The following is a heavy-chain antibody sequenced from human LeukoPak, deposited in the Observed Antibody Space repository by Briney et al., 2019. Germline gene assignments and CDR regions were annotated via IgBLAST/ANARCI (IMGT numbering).Heavy chain of an antibody. J-gene: IGHJ6*04. CDR2: ISSSGSTI. V-gene: IGHV3-48*03. Sequence: PGGSLRLSCTVSGFTFSSSYMNWVRQAPGKGLEWVSYISSSGSTIYYADSVKGRFTISRDNAKNSLYLQMNSLRAEDTAVYYCAELGITMIGGVWGKGTTVTISS. CDR3: AELGITMIGGV. D-gene: IGHD3-10*02. CDR1: GFTFSSSY.